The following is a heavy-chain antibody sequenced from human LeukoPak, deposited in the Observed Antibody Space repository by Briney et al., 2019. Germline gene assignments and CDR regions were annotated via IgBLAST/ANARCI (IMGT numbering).Heavy chain of an antibody. CDR3: ASGIVATNFDY. CDR1: GGSISSSSYY. CDR2: IYTSGST. J-gene: IGHJ4*02. V-gene: IGHV4-61*02. Sequence: SETLSLTCSVSGGSISSSSYYWSWIRQPAGKGLEWIGRIYTSGSTNYNPSLKSRVTMSVDTSKNQFSLKLSSVTAADTAVYYCASGIVATNFDYWGQGTLVTVSS. D-gene: IGHD5-12*01.